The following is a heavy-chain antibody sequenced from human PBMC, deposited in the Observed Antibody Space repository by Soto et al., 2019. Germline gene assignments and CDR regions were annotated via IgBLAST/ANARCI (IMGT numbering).Heavy chain of an antibody. CDR3: ARSPRSSPYFDG. V-gene: IGHV5-51*01. CDR1: GYTFSNFW. Sequence: GESLKISCQCSGYTFSNFWIGWVRQFPGQGLEWMGIIYPGDHETRYSPSFLGKVTISAEKSINTAYLQCSSLEASDSAFYFCARSPRSSPYFDGWGQGALVTVSS. CDR2: IYPGDHET. D-gene: IGHD6-13*01. J-gene: IGHJ4*02.